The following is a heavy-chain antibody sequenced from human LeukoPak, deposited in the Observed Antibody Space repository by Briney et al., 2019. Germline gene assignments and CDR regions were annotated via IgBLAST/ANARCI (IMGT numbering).Heavy chain of an antibody. CDR3: ARGSSAFDY. CDR2: IYHSGST. Sequence: PSQTLSLTCAVSGGSISSGDYSWGWIRQPPGKGLEWIGYIYHSGSTYYNPSLKSRVTISVDRSKIQFSLKLSSVTAADTAVYYCARGSSAFDYWGQGTLVTVSS. CDR1: GGSISSGDYS. V-gene: IGHV4-30-2*02. D-gene: IGHD6-6*01. J-gene: IGHJ4*02.